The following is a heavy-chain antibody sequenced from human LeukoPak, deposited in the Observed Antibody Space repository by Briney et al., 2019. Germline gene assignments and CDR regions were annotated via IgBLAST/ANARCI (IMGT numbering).Heavy chain of an antibody. V-gene: IGHV4-39*07. Sequence: SETLSLTCTVSGGSISSSSYYWGWIRQPPGKGLEWIGSIYYSGSTYYNPSLKSRVTISVDTSKNQFSLKLSSVTAADTAVYYCARGPGRHYGSGSYSPGGNWFDPWGQGTLVTVSS. J-gene: IGHJ5*02. CDR2: IYYSGST. CDR3: ARGPGRHYGSGSYSPGGNWFDP. CDR1: GGSISSSSYY. D-gene: IGHD3-10*01.